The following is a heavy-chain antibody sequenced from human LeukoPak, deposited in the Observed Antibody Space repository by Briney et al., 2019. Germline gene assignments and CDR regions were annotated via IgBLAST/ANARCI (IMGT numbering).Heavy chain of an antibody. CDR1: GYTFISFG. Sequence: ASVKVSFKASGYTFISFGFSWVRQAPGQGLEWMGWISAYNGNTNYAQKLQGRVTMTTDTSTSTAYMELRSLRSDDTAVYYCARAPLRFGDLRTHWFDPWGQGTLVTVSS. CDR2: ISAYNGNT. D-gene: IGHD3-10*01. V-gene: IGHV1-18*01. J-gene: IGHJ5*02. CDR3: ARAPLRFGDLRTHWFDP.